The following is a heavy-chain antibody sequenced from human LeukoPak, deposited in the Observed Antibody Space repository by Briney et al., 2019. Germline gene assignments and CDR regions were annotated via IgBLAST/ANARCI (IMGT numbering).Heavy chain of an antibody. CDR2: INGDGSST. V-gene: IGHV3-74*01. CDR1: GFTFSSYW. J-gene: IGHJ4*02. D-gene: IGHD6-25*01. CDR3: ARRGGYGMNY. Sequence: GGSLRLSCAASGFTFSSYWMHWVRQVPGKGLVWVSRINGDGSSTSYADSVKGRFTISRDNAKNTLYLQMNSLRVEDTAVYYCARRGGYGMNYWGQGTLVTVSS.